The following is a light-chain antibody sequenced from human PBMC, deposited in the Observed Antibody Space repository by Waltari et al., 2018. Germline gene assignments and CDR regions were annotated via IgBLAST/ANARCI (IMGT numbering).Light chain of an antibody. Sequence: DIVMTQSPDSLAVSLGERATIDCKSSQSVFYRSDNKNYLAWYQPKPGQPPKLRFYWAATRESGVPDRFSASGSGTDFTLTINNLQAEDVAVYYCQQYYRSRTFGQGTKVEIK. CDR3: QQYYRSRT. CDR2: WAA. J-gene: IGKJ1*01. CDR1: QSVFYRSDNKNY. V-gene: IGKV4-1*01.